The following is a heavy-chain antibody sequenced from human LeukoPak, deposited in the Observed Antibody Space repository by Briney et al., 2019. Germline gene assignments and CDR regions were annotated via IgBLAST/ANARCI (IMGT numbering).Heavy chain of an antibody. CDR3: TTKVIRGNSGDDYDD. CDR1: GFTFSSYG. V-gene: IGHV3-30*03. CDR2: ISSDGNDK. Sequence: GRSLRLSCAASGFTFSSYGMHWVRQAPGKGLEWVALISSDGNDKLYGDSVKGRFTISRDDSKSTLYLQMNSLRAEDTAVYYCTTKVIRGNSGDDYDDWGQGTLATVSS. J-gene: IGHJ4*02. D-gene: IGHD5-12*01.